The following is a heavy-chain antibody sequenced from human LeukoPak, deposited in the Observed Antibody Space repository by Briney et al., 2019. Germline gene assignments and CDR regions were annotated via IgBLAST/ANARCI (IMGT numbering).Heavy chain of an antibody. Sequence: SETLFLTCAVSGGSISSGGYSWSWIRQPPGKGLEWIGYIYHSGSTYYNPSLKSRVTISVDRSKNQFSLKLSSVTAADTAVYYCARVRYSYGLNYFDYWGQGTLVTVSS. V-gene: IGHV4-30-2*01. CDR3: ARVRYSYGLNYFDY. D-gene: IGHD5-18*01. CDR1: GGSISSGGYS. CDR2: IYHSGST. J-gene: IGHJ4*02.